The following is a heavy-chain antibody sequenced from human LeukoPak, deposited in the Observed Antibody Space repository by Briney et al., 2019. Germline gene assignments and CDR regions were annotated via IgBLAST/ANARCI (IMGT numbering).Heavy chain of an antibody. CDR2: IYYSGST. D-gene: IGHD6-6*01. J-gene: IGHJ4*02. Sequence: SETLSLTCTVSGGSLSSYYWSWIRQPPGKGLERFGSIYYSGSTNYNPSLKCRVLQSVDASKNQFSLKLSPVTAADTAVYYCARVETRWQRVGWGYYFVYWGQGTLVTVSS. CDR1: GGSLSSYY. V-gene: IGHV4-59*01. CDR3: ARVETRWQRVGWGYYFVY.